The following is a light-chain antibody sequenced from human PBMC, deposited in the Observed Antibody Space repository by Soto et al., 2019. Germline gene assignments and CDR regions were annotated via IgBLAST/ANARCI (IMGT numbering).Light chain of an antibody. Sequence: QAVVTQTPSASGTPGQRVTISCSGSRSNIGSNTVNWYQHVPGTAPKLLIYANNQRPSGVPDRFSGSKSGTSASLAISGLQSEDEADYYCAAWDDSLNGPVFGGGTKLTVL. CDR2: ANN. V-gene: IGLV1-44*01. CDR3: AAWDDSLNGPV. CDR1: RSNIGSNT. J-gene: IGLJ3*02.